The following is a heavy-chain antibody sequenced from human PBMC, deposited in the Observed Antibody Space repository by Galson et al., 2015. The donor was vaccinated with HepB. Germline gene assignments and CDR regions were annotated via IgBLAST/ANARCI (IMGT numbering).Heavy chain of an antibody. CDR1: GGTFSSYA. Sequence: SVKVSCKASGGTFSSYAISWVRQAPGQGLEWMGWISAYNGNTNYAQKLQGRVTMTTDTSTSTAYMELRSLRSDDTAVYYCARGGGVVVVATHPDYWGQGTLVTVSS. CDR2: ISAYNGNT. CDR3: ARGGGVVVVATHPDY. V-gene: IGHV1-18*01. D-gene: IGHD2-15*01. J-gene: IGHJ4*02.